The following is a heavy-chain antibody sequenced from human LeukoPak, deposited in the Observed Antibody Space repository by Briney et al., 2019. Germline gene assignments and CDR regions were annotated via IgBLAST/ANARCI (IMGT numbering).Heavy chain of an antibody. Sequence: SQTLSLTCTVSGGSISSGGYFWSWIRQHPGKGLEWIGYIYYSGSTYYNPSLKSRVTISVDTSKKQFSLKLSSVTAADTAVYYCAREATLVRGVIGYWGQGTLVTVSS. V-gene: IGHV4-31*03. J-gene: IGHJ4*02. D-gene: IGHD3-10*01. CDR2: IYYSGST. CDR3: AREATLVRGVIGY. CDR1: GGSISSGGYF.